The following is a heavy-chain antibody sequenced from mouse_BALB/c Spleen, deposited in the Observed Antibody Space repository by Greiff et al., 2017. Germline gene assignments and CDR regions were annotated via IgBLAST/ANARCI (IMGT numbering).Heavy chain of an antibody. J-gene: IGHJ4*01. CDR3: ARGDYGSVAMDY. CDR2: INPYYGST. Sequence: VQLQQTGPELVKPGASVKISCKASGYSFTDYIMLWVKQSHGKSLEWIGNINPYYGSTSYNLKFKGKATLTVDKSSSTAYMQLNSLTSEDSAVYYCARGDYGSVAMDYWGQGTSVTVSS. D-gene: IGHD1-1*01. CDR1: GYSFTDYI. V-gene: IGHV1-39*01.